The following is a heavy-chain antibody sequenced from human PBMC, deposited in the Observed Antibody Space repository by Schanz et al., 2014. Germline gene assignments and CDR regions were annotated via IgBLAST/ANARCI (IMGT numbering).Heavy chain of an antibody. V-gene: IGHV3-23*01. Sequence: EVQLLESGGGLVQPGGSLRLSCLASGFAFSSYGMNWLRQAPGKGLEWVSVIGVDGTTTYYADSVKGRFTISRDNSKNTLYLQMNSLRPEDTAVYYCAKYRGYYSVSGSYRELGYWGQGTLVTVSS. D-gene: IGHD3-10*01. J-gene: IGHJ4*02. CDR3: AKYRGYYSVSGSYRELGY. CDR1: GFAFSSYG. CDR2: IGVDGTTT.